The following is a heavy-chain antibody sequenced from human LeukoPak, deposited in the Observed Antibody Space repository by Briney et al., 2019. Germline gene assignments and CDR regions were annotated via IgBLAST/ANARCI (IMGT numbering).Heavy chain of an antibody. D-gene: IGHD3-10*02. CDR2: ISSSSSYR. J-gene: IGHJ6*04. CDR1: GFTLSSYS. CDR3: AELGITMIGGV. Sequence: GGSLRLSCAASGFTLSSYSMNWVRQAPGKGLEWVSSISSSSSYRYYADSVKGRFTISRDNAKNSLYLQMNSLRAEDTAVYYCAELGITMIGGVWGKGTRSPSPQ. V-gene: IGHV3-21*01.